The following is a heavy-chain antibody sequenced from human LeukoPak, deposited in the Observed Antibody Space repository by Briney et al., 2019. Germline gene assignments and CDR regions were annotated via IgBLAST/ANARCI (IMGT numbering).Heavy chain of an antibody. J-gene: IGHJ4*02. V-gene: IGHV3-53*01. CDR2: IYSGGST. CDR3: AKDPRPDYYGSGYYFDY. D-gene: IGHD3-10*01. Sequence: GGSLRLSCAASGFTVSSNYMSWVRQAPGKGLEWVSVIYSGGSTYYADSVKGRFTISRDKSKNTLYLQMNSLRAEDTAVYYCAKDPRPDYYGSGYYFDYWGQGTLVTVSS. CDR1: GFTVSSNY.